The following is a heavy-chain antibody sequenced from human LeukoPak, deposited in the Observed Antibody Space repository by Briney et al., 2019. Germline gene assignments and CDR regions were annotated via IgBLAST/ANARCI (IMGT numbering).Heavy chain of an antibody. Sequence: SETLSLTCAVYGGSFSGYYWCWIRQPPGKGLEWIGKMNHSGSTNYNPSLKSRVTISVDTSKNQFSLKLSSVTAADTAVYYCARGSPRSGYYPLYYYYGMDVWGQGTTVTVSS. V-gene: IGHV4-34*01. D-gene: IGHD3-22*01. CDR3: ARGSPRSGYYPLYYYYGMDV. CDR2: MNHSGST. J-gene: IGHJ6*02. CDR1: GGSFSGYY.